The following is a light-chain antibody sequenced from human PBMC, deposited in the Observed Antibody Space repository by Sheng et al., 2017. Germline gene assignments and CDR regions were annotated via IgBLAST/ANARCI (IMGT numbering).Light chain of an antibody. CDR1: SSDVGAYNY. Sequence: QSALTQPRSVSGSPGQSVTISCTGTSSDVGAYNYVSWYQQHPGEAPKLMIYDVSKRPSGVPDRFSGSKSGNTASLTISGLQAEDEADYYCCSYAGSYTYVFGTGTTVTVL. J-gene: IGLJ1*01. V-gene: IGLV2-11*01. CDR2: DVS. CDR3: CSYAGSYTYV.